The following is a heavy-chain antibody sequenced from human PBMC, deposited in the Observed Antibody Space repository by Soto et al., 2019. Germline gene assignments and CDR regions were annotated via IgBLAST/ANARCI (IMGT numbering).Heavy chain of an antibody. D-gene: IGHD4-17*01. V-gene: IGHV4-31*03. Sequence: SETLSLTCTVSGGSISSGGYYWSWIRQHPGKGLEWIGYIYYSGSTYYNPSLKSRVTISVDTSKNQFSLKLSSVTAADTAVYYCARDQHDYGDYEGWFDPWGQGTLVTVSS. CDR3: ARDQHDYGDYEGWFDP. CDR1: GGSISSGGYY. CDR2: IYYSGST. J-gene: IGHJ5*02.